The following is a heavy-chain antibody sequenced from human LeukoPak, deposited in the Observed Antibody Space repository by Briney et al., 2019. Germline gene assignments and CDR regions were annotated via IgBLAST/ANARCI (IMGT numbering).Heavy chain of an antibody. J-gene: IGHJ4*02. CDR2: IYSGGST. V-gene: IGHV3-66*01. CDR3: ASVNPPFDY. CDR1: GFTVSSNY. D-gene: IGHD1-14*01. Sequence: RPGGSLRLFCAASGFTVSSNYMSWVRQAPGKGLEWVSVIYSGGSTYYADSVKGRFTISRDNSKNTLYLQMNSLRAEYTAVYYCASVNPPFDYWGQGTLVNVSS.